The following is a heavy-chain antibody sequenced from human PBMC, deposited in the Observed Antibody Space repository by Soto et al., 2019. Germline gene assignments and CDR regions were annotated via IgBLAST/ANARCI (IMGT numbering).Heavy chain of an antibody. CDR3: AGHRKTAMVFEF. CDR1: GDSVSTNDAT. J-gene: IGHJ4*02. CDR2: TYYRSKWYN. D-gene: IGHD5-18*01. Sequence: SQTLSLTCAISGDSVSTNDATWDWIRQSPSRGLGWLGRTYYRSKWYNDYAESVKGRITINPDTFNNQLSLHLKLRSVTAADTAVYHCAGHRKTAMVFEFWGQGALVTVSS. V-gene: IGHV6-1*01.